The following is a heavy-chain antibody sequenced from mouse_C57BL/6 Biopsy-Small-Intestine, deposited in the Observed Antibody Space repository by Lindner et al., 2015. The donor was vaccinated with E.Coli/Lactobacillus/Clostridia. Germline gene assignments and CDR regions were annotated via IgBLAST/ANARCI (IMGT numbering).Heavy chain of an antibody. V-gene: IGHV1-72*04. CDR2: INPNSGGT. J-gene: IGHJ4*01. CDR3: AREARGGSWRVGPRLRHNWFDP. CDR1: GYTFTGYY. D-gene: IGHD4-1*02. Sequence: SVKVSCKASGYTFTGYYVHWMRQAPGQGLEWMAWINPNSGGTNLAAKFQDRVTLTRDTSISTAHLELSSLKSDDTAVYYCAREARGGSWRVGPRLRHNWFDPWGQGTLVTVSS.